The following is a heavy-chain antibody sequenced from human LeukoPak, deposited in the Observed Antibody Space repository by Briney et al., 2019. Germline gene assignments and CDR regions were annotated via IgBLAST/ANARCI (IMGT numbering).Heavy chain of an antibody. V-gene: IGHV4-59*01. J-gene: IGHJ3*02. CDR1: GGSISSYY. D-gene: IGHD6-19*01. CDR2: IYYSGST. Sequence: SETLSLTCTVSGGSISSYYWSWIRQPPGKGLEWIGCIYYSGSTNYNPSLKSRVTISVDTSKNQFSLKLSSVTAADTAVYYCASTIAVAGTPYAFDIWGQGTMVTVSS. CDR3: ASTIAVAGTPYAFDI.